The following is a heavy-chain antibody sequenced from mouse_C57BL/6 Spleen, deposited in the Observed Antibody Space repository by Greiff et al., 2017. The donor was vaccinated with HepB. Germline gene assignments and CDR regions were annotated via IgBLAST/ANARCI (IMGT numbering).Heavy chain of an antibody. CDR3: ARGAVVAPFDY. Sequence: EVQGVESGGGLVKPGGSLKLSCAASGFTFSSYAMSWVRQTPEKRLEWVATISDGGSYTYYPDNVKGRFTISRDNAKNNLYLQMSHLKSEDTAMYYCARGAVVAPFDYWGQGTTLTVSS. CDR1: GFTFSSYA. V-gene: IGHV5-4*01. CDR2: ISDGGSYT. D-gene: IGHD1-1*01. J-gene: IGHJ2*01.